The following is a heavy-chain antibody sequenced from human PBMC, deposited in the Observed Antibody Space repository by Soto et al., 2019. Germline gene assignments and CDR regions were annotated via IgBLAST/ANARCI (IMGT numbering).Heavy chain of an antibody. CDR3: PSGIRLWLRRINNGYSG. CDR1: GGTFSTYA. D-gene: IGHD5-12*01. Sequence: QVQLVQSGAEVKKPESSVKVSCKAPGGTFSTYAISWVRQAPGQGLEWMGGIIPMFGTANYAQRFQDRVTSTADESTNTVYMELSSLRSEDTAVYFCPSGIRLWLRRINNGYSGWGQGTLVTVSS. CDR2: IIPMFGTA. V-gene: IGHV1-69*12. J-gene: IGHJ4*02.